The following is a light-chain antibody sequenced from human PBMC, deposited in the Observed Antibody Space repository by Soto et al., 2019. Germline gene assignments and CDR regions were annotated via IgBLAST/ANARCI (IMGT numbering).Light chain of an antibody. CDR1: QNVNAN. V-gene: IGKV3-15*01. J-gene: IGKJ1*01. CDR2: GAS. CDR3: QQYNTWLGT. Sequence: EVVMTQSPATLSVSPGERATLSCRASQNVNANLAWYQQKPGQAPRLLIHGASTRATGIPARFSGSGFGTEFQLTISSLQSEDFAVYYCQQYNTWLGTFGQGTKVEGK.